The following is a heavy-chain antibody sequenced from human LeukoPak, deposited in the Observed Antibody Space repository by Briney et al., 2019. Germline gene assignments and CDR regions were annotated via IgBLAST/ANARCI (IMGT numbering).Heavy chain of an antibody. CDR2: ISWNSGSI. CDR3: ARVQEYSSSWYPF. CDR1: GFTFDDYA. V-gene: IGHV3-9*01. D-gene: IGHD6-13*01. J-gene: IGHJ4*02. Sequence: GRSLRLSCAASGFTFDDYAMHWVRQAPGKGLEWVSGISWNSGSIGYADSVKGRFTISRDNVKNSLYPQMNSLRAEDTALYYCARVQEYSSSWYPFWGQGTLVTVSS.